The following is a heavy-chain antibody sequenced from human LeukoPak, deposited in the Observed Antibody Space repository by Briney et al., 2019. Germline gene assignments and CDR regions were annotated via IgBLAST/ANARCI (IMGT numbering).Heavy chain of an antibody. Sequence: GGSPRLSCAASGFTFSSYWMSWVRQAPGKGLEWVTNIKQDGSEKYYVDSVKGRFTISRDNAKNSLYLQMNSLRAEDTAVYYCAREPLELGFDYWGQGTLVTVSS. V-gene: IGHV3-7*01. J-gene: IGHJ4*02. CDR1: GFTFSSYW. D-gene: IGHD1-7*01. CDR2: IKQDGSEK. CDR3: AREPLELGFDY.